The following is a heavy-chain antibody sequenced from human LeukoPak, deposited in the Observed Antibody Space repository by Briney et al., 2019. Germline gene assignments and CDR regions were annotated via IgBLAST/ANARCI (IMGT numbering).Heavy chain of an antibody. V-gene: IGHV5-51*01. Sequence: GESLQISCPGSGYTFTSYWIGWVRQMPGKSLEWMGIIYPGDSDSRYSPSFQGQVTISVDKSISTAYLHWSSLKASDTAMYYCARLKGAAAALYFFDYWGQGTLVTVSS. CDR3: ARLKGAAAALYFFDY. CDR2: IYPGDSDS. CDR1: GYTFTSYW. J-gene: IGHJ4*02. D-gene: IGHD6-13*01.